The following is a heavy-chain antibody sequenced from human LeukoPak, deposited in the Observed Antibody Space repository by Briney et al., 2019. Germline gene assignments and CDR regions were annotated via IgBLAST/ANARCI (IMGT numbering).Heavy chain of an antibody. V-gene: IGHV5-51*01. CDR2: IYPGDSDT. CDR3: ARPGLPQDELIYFDY. Sequence: GESLKISCKGSGYSFTSYWIGWVRQIPGKGLEWMGIIYPGDSDTRYSPSFQGQVTISADKSISTAYLQWSSLKASDTAMYYCARPGLPQDELIYFDYWGQGTLVTVSS. CDR1: GYSFTSYW. D-gene: IGHD2-15*01. J-gene: IGHJ4*01.